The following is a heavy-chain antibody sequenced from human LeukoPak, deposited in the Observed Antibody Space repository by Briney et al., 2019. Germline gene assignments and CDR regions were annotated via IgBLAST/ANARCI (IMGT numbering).Heavy chain of an antibody. V-gene: IGHV1-2*02. D-gene: IGHD2-2*01. CDR2: VNPNSGGT. Sequence: ASVKVSCKASGYTFTGYYMHWVRQAPGQGLEWMGWVNPNSGGTNYAQKFQGRVTMTRDTSISTAYMELSRLRSDDTAVYYCARATDWDCSSTSCYGAFDIWGQGTMVTVSS. J-gene: IGHJ3*02. CDR1: GYTFTGYY. CDR3: ARATDWDCSSTSCYGAFDI.